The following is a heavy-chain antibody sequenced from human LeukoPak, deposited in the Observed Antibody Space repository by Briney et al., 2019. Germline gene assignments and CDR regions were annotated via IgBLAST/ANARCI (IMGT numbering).Heavy chain of an antibody. CDR1: EFTFSSYA. J-gene: IGHJ4*02. CDR3: TRYNNDHFDY. Sequence: PGGSLRLSCAASEFTFSSYAMHWVRQAPGKGLEWVAVISYDGSNKYYADSVKGRFTISRDNSKNTLYLQMNSLRAEDTAVYYCTRYNNDHFDYWGQGTLVTVSS. CDR2: ISYDGSNK. V-gene: IGHV3-30*04. D-gene: IGHD1-14*01.